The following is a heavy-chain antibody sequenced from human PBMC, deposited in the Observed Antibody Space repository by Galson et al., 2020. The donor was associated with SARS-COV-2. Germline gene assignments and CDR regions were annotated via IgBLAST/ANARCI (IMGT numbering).Heavy chain of an antibody. D-gene: IGHD3-22*01. Sequence: SVKVSCKASGYTFSDYIVNWVRQAPGQGPEWMGWISTYNGYTDYAQNFQGRITMTKDKSTTTAYMELRNLTSDDTAVYYCARGHDSSGYLLDYWGQGTLVTVSS. CDR1: GYTFSDYI. CDR3: ARGHDSSGYLLDY. CDR2: ISTYNGYT. V-gene: IGHV1-18*04. J-gene: IGHJ4*02.